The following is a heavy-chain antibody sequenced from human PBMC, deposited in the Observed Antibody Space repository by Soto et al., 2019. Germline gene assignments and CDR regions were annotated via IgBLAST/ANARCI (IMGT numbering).Heavy chain of an antibody. V-gene: IGHV4-61*08. CDR1: GGSVSTGVHY. CDR3: ARGYYTSWYWFDR. J-gene: IGHJ2*01. D-gene: IGHD6-13*01. CDR2: IYYSGST. Sequence: QVQLQESGPGLVKPSETLSLTCTVSVSGGSVSTGVHYWSWIRQPPGKGLEWIGYIYYSGSTNYNPALKSRVTIAVDTTKNQFPLKLTSVTAADTAVYYGARGYYTSWYWFDRWGRGTMVTVSS.